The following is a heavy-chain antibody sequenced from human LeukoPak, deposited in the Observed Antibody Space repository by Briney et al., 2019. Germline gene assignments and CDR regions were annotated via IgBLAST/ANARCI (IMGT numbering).Heavy chain of an antibody. CDR1: GFTFSSYA. CDR2: ISGSGGST. D-gene: IGHD1-26*01. CDR3: AREVGATPSGEGS. J-gene: IGHJ5*02. Sequence: GGSLRLSCAASGFTFSSYAMSWVRQAPGKGLEWVSAISGSGGSTYYADSVKGRFTISRDNAKNSLYLQMNSLRAEDTAMYYCAREVGATPSGEGSWGQGTLVTVSS. V-gene: IGHV3-23*01.